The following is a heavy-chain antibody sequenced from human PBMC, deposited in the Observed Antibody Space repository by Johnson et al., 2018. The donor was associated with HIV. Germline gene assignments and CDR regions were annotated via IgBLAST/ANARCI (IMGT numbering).Heavy chain of an antibody. D-gene: IGHD3-22*01. V-gene: IGHV3-13*01. CDR2: IASACDT. CDR3: AKIPSDYYDSSGYYYHGAFDI. J-gene: IGHJ3*02. CDR1: GCTFSRSD. Sequence: VQLVESGGGLVQPGGSLRLSCAASGCTFSRSDMHWVRQGRGKGLEWVSGIASACDTSSPGSVKGRFTVPRGNAKNSLYLQMNSQRAGDTAVYYCAKIPSDYYDSSGYYYHGAFDIWGQGTMVTVSS.